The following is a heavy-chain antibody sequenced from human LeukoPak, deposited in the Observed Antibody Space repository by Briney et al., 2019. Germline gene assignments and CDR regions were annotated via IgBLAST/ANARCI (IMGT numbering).Heavy chain of an antibody. D-gene: IGHD3-10*01. J-gene: IGHJ4*02. V-gene: IGHV4-59*01. Sequence: SETLSLTCTVSGGSISSYYWSWIRQPPGKGLEWIGYIYYSGSTNYNPSLKSRVTISVDPSKNQLSLKLSSVTAADTAVYYCARGPHYYGSDYFDYWGQGTLVTVSS. CDR3: ARGPHYYGSDYFDY. CDR1: GGSISSYY. CDR2: IYYSGST.